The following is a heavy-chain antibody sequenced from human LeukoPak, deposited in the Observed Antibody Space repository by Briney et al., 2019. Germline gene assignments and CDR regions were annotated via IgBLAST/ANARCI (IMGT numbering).Heavy chain of an antibody. CDR2: IRSKIDGETI. Sequence: GGSLRLSRGASGFSFNNAYMSWVRQAPGKGPEWVGLIRSKIDGETIEYAAPVKDRFVISRDDSKNTVYLQMTSLKIEDTAVYYCTTAGISGTRWYYSGMDVWGQGTTVTVSS. D-gene: IGHD1-20*01. V-gene: IGHV3-15*01. CDR1: GFSFNNAY. CDR3: TTAGISGTRWYYSGMDV. J-gene: IGHJ6*02.